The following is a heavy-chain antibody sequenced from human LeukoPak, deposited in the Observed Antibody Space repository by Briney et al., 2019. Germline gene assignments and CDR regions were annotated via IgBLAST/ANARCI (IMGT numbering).Heavy chain of an antibody. D-gene: IGHD6-6*01. J-gene: IGHJ4*02. CDR1: GYTFTGYY. CDR3: ARVPRYSTSSKNFDC. CDR2: IDPNTGGT. V-gene: IGHV1-2*02. Sequence: ASVKVSCMASGYTFTGYYMHWVRQAPGQGLEWMGWIDPNTGGTNYAQRFQGRVTMTSDTSISTVYMELSSLRSDDTAVYYCARVPRYSTSSKNFDCWGQGALVTVSS.